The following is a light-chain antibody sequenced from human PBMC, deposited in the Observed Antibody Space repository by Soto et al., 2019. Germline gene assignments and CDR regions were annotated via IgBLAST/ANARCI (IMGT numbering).Light chain of an antibody. CDR2: GAS. CDR1: QSVSSSY. CDR3: QQDGSSPFT. J-gene: IGKJ4*01. Sequence: EIVLTQSPGTLSLSPGERATLSCRASQSVSSSYLAWHQQKPGQAPRLLIDGASSRATGIPDRFSGSGSGDDFTLTISRLAHEDVAEYYWQQDGSSPFTFGGGTKVEIK. V-gene: IGKV3-20*01.